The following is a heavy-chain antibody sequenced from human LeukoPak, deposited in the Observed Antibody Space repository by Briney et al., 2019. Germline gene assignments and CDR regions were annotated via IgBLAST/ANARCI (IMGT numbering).Heavy chain of an antibody. Sequence: PTGGSLRLSCAASGFTFSSYGMHWVRQAPGKGLEWVAVIWYDGSNKYYADSVKGRFTISRDNSKNTLYLQMNSLRAEDTAVYYCAGDRGTMVRGVIIGYWGQGTLVTVSS. CDR1: GFTFSSYG. V-gene: IGHV3-33*01. CDR2: IWYDGSNK. CDR3: AGDRGTMVRGVIIGY. D-gene: IGHD3-10*01. J-gene: IGHJ4*02.